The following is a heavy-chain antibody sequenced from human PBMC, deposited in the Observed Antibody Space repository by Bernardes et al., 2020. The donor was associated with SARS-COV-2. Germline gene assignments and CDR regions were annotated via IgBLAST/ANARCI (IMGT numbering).Heavy chain of an antibody. CDR3: ATVVGYSYGGGWFDP. CDR1: GYTFTSYG. CDR2: ISGDDGNT. V-gene: IGHV1-18*01. D-gene: IGHD5-12*01. J-gene: IGHJ5*02. Sequence: ASVKVCCKASGYTFTSYGISWVRQAPGQGLEWMGWISGDDGNTNYAQKFHGRVTMTTDTSTSTAYMELRSLRSDDTAVYYCATVVGYSYGGGWFDPWGQGTLVTVSS.